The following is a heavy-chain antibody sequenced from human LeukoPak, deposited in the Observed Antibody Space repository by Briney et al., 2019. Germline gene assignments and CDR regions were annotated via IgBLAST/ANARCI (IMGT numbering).Heavy chain of an antibody. CDR1: GFTFSSYA. V-gene: IGHV3-23*01. J-gene: IGHJ6*02. Sequence: GGSLRLSCAASGFTFSSYAMNWVRQAPGKGLEWVSVISGTGGSTYSADSVKGRFTISRDNSKNTLYLQMNSLRAEDTAVYYCARDLRIAVADSVGYYYYYGMDVWGQGTTVTVSS. D-gene: IGHD6-19*01. CDR2: ISGTGGST. CDR3: ARDLRIAVADSVGYYYYYGMDV.